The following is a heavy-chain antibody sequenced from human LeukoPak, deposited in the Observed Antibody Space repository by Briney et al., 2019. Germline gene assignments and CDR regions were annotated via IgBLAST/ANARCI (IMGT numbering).Heavy chain of an antibody. CDR1: GGSFSGYY. J-gene: IGHJ4*02. CDR3: ARGAAYSYGYLTDY. D-gene: IGHD5-18*01. Sequence: SETLSLTCAVYGGSFSGYYWSWIRQPPGKGLEWIGEINHSGSTNYNPSLKSRVTISVDTSKNQFSLKLSSVTAADTAVYYCARGAAYSYGYLTDYWGQATLVTVSS. V-gene: IGHV4-34*01. CDR2: INHSGST.